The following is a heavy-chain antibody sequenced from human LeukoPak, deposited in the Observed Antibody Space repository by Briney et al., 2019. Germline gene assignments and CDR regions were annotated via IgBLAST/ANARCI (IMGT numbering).Heavy chain of an antibody. CDR2: IAHHGGNK. CDR1: GFTYIRNA. Sequence: PGGSLRLSCAASGFTYIRNAIHWVRQGPGKGLEWVSYIAHHGGNKYYADSVKGRFTISIVNSKRTLYLQMNSLRADDTAVYYCAKDGSWSCTDWGQGTLVTVSS. D-gene: IGHD3-10*01. CDR3: AKDGSWSCTD. J-gene: IGHJ4*02. V-gene: IGHV3-30*02.